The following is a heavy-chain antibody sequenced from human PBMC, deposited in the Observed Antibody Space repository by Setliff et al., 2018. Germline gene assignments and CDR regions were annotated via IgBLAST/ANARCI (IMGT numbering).Heavy chain of an antibody. D-gene: IGHD6-13*01. CDR3: ARATLQYSSSWYEYYYYYRNV. Sequence: PGGSLRLSCAASGFTVSSNYMSWVRQAPGKGLEWVSVIYSGGSTYYADSVKGRFTISRDNSKNTLYLQMNSLRAEDTAVYYCARATLQYSSSWYEYYYYYRNVWGKGTTVTVSS. V-gene: IGHV3-66*02. CDR2: IYSGGST. J-gene: IGHJ6*03. CDR1: GFTVSSNY.